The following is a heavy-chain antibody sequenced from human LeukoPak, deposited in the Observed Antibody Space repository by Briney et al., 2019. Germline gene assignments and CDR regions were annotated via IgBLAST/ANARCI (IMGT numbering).Heavy chain of an antibody. Sequence: GGSLRLSCAASGFTFSSYAMSWVRQAPGKGLEWVSAISGSGGSTYYADSVKGRFTISRDNSKNTLYLQMNSLRAEDTAVYYCAKDREGGELSLLGFDYWGQGTLVTVSS. CDR2: ISGSGGST. V-gene: IGHV3-23*01. CDR3: AKDREGGELSLLGFDY. D-gene: IGHD3-16*02. CDR1: GFTFSSYA. J-gene: IGHJ4*02.